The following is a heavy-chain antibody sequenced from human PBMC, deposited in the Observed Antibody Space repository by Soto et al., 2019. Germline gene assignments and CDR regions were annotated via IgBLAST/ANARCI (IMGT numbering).Heavy chain of an antibody. Sequence: GSLRLSCAASGFSFSDYWMNWVRQAPGKGLEWVAIIKKDGSDMYYVDSVKGRFTISRDNARNSLYLQMNGLRAEDTAIYYCARDSQWSRDYWGQGTLVTVSS. D-gene: IGHD2-8*01. J-gene: IGHJ4*02. CDR3: ARDSQWSRDY. CDR2: IKKDGSDM. V-gene: IGHV3-7*01. CDR1: GFSFSDYW.